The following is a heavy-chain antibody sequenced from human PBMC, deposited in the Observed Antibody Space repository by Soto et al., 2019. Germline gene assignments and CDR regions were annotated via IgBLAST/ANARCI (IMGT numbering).Heavy chain of an antibody. J-gene: IGHJ3*02. V-gene: IGHV3-73*01. Sequence: EVQLEESGGGLVQPGGSLKLSCAASGFGFSDSVMHWVRQVSGKGLEWVGRITSTADTYATAYSASVKGRFTVSRDDSKNTAYLQMNSLKTEDTAVYYCTGSLSFAFDIWGQGTMFHVSS. CDR1: GFGFSDSV. CDR2: ITSTADTYAT. CDR3: TGSLSFAFDI.